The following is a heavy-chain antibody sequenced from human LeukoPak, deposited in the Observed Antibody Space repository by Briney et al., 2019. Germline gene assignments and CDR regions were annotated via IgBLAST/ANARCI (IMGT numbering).Heavy chain of an antibody. CDR2: IIPIFGTA. J-gene: IGHJ6*04. D-gene: IGHD2-2*01. CDR3: ARAGGDCSSTSCYGHYYYGMDV. CDR1: GGTFSSYA. Sequence: SVKVSCKASGGTFSSYAISWVRQAPGQGLEWMGGIIPIFGTANCAQKFQGRVTITADKSTSTAYMELSSLRSEDTAVYYCARAGGDCSSTSCYGHYYYGMDVWGKGTTVTVSS. V-gene: IGHV1-69*06.